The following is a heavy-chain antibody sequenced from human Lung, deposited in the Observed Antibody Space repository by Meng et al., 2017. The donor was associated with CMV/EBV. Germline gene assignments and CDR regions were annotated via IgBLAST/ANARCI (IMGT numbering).Heavy chain of an antibody. D-gene: IGHD3-22*01. J-gene: IGHJ2*01. V-gene: IGHV7-4-1*02. CDR3: ARGGPYPDSSGFHWYFDL. CDR2: INTHTGNP. CDR1: GYTFINYA. Sequence: QGQLGQSGSVLKQPGATVKGSCKASGYTFINYAINWVRQAPGQGLEWMGWINTHTGNPTYGQGFTGRFVLSSDTSVSTANLQISSLKAEDTAVYYCARGGPYPDSSGFHWYFDLWGRGTLVTVSS.